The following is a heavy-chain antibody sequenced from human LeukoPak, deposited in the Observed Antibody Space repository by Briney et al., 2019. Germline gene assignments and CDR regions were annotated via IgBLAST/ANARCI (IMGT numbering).Heavy chain of an antibody. CDR3: ARAVSHSSGLYY. CDR2: NSYRVGFK. J-gene: IGHJ4*02. CDR1: GYTFSTYS. D-gene: IGHD6-19*01. V-gene: IGHV3-21*01. Sequence: GGTLRLFCAASGYTFSTYSMHWVRQAPGKGLEWVSSNSYRVGFKSYADLGKGRFDISRDNAKHSLYRPMHSLIGGDTGVYFCARAVSHSSGLYYWGQRTPVTVSS.